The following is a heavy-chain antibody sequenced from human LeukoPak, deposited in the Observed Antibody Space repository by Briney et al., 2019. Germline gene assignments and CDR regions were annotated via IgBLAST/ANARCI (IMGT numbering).Heavy chain of an antibody. CDR2: IKQDGSEK. Sequence: GGSLRLSCAASGFTFSSYWMSWVRQAPGKGLEWVANIKQDGSEKYYVDSVRGRFTISRDNAKNSLYLQMNSLRAKDTAVYYCARKRGYSYGPFDYWGQGTLVTVSS. V-gene: IGHV3-7*01. CDR3: ARKRGYSYGPFDY. J-gene: IGHJ4*02. D-gene: IGHD5-18*01. CDR1: GFTFSSYW.